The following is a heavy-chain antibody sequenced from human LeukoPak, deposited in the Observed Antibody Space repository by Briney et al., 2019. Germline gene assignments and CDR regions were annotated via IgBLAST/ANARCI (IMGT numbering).Heavy chain of an antibody. CDR3: AKEEDTDAFDI. CDR1: GFTFDDYA. V-gene: IGHV3-43*02. J-gene: IGHJ3*02. CDR2: ISGDGGST. Sequence: PGGSLSLSCAASGFTFDDYAMLWVRHAPGKGREWVSLISGDGGSTYYADSVKGRFTISRDKSKNSLYLQMNSLRTEDTALYYCAKEEDTDAFDIWGQGTMVTVSS.